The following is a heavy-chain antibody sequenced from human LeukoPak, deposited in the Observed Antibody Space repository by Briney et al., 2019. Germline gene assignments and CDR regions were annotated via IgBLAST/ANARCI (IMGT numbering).Heavy chain of an antibody. V-gene: IGHV1-69*13. CDR2: IIPIFGTA. CDR1: GGTFSSYA. Sequence: GASVKVSCKASGGTFSSYAISWVRQAPGQGLEWMGGIIPIFGTANYAQKFQGRVTITADESTSTAYMELSSLRSEDTAVYYCASANTAMVRGSYYCYMDVWGKGTTVTVSS. J-gene: IGHJ6*03. D-gene: IGHD5-18*01. CDR3: ASANTAMVRGSYYCYMDV.